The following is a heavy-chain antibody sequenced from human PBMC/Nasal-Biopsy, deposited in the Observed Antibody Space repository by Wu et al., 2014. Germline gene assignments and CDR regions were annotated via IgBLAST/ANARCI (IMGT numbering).Heavy chain of an antibody. CDR3: ATPYYEVWTGYYPPAFDY. CDR2: QLQWRT. Sequence: TLSLTCTVSGDSVSSGSYYWSWIRQSPREGTGMDWVYQLQWRTKNNPSLKSRVTISIDTSKNQFSLKLTSVTAADTAVYYCATPYYEVWTGYYPPAFDYWGQGTLVTVSS. CDR1: GDSVSSGSYY. D-gene: IGHD3-3*01. V-gene: IGHV4-61*01. J-gene: IGHJ4*02.